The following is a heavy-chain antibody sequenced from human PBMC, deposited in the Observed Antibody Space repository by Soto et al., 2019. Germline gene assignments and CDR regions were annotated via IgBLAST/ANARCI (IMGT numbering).Heavy chain of an antibody. CDR2: IWYDGINK. D-gene: IGHD6-25*01. J-gene: IGHJ6*02. V-gene: IGHV3-33*01. CDR1: GFTFSSYC. Sequence: PGGSLRLSCAASGFTFSSYCIHWVRQDTCKGLEWLAVIWYDGINKYYADSVKGRFTISRDNSKNTLYLQMNSLRAEDTAVYYCGTAADSSAVRYYYYGMYVSGQGTRLPLSS. CDR3: GTAADSSAVRYYYYGMYV.